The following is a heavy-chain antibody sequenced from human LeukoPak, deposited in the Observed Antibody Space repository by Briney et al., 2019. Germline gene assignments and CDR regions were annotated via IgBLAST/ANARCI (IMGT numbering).Heavy chain of an antibody. J-gene: IGHJ4*02. CDR3: ARDRCSSTCCYFGFPGYFDY. Sequence: GASVKVSCKASGYTFTSYGISWVRQAPGQGLEWMGWISAYNGNTNYAQKLQGRVTMTTDTSTSTAYMELRSLRSDDTAVYYCARDRCSSTCCYFGFPGYFDYWGQGTLVTVSS. D-gene: IGHD2-2*01. V-gene: IGHV1-18*04. CDR2: ISAYNGNT. CDR1: GYTFTSYG.